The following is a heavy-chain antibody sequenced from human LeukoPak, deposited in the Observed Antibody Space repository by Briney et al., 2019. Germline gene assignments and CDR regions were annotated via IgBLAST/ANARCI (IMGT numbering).Heavy chain of an antibody. D-gene: IGHD1-26*01. CDR3: ARDRPSGSLIDY. CDR1: GFTFSSYS. V-gene: IGHV3-48*01. J-gene: IGHJ4*02. CDR2: ISSSSSIM. Sequence: GGSLRLSCAASGFTFSSYSMNWVRQAPGKGLGWVSYISSSSSIMYYADSVKGRSTISRDNAKNSLYLQMNSLRAEDTAVYYCARDRPSGSLIDYWGQGTLVTVPS.